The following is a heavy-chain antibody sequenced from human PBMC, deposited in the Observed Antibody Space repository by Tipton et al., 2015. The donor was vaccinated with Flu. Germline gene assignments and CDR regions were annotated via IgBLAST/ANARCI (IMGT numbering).Heavy chain of an antibody. CDR3: ARQERSGRFLDY. CDR2: IYHSGST. Sequence: TLSLTCAVSGYSISSGYYWGWIRQPPGKGLEWIGSIYHSGSTYYNPSLKSRVTISVDTSKNQFSLKLSSVTAADTAVYYCARQERSGRFLDYWGQGTLVTVSS. D-gene: IGHD6-19*01. CDR1: GYSISSGYY. J-gene: IGHJ4*02. V-gene: IGHV4-38-2*01.